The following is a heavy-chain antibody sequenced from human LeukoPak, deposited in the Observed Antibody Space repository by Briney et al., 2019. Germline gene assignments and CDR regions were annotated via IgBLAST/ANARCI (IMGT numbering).Heavy chain of an antibody. Sequence: GGSLRLSCTVSGFTVSSNSMSWARQAPGKGLEWVSSISSSSGYIYYADSVKGRFTISRDSAKNSLYLQMNSLRAEDTAVYYCARDKKYYDILTGYNTNYYFDYWGQGTLVTVSS. D-gene: IGHD3-9*01. V-gene: IGHV3-21*01. CDR2: ISSSSGYI. CDR3: ARDKKYYDILTGYNTNYYFDY. CDR1: GFTVSSNS. J-gene: IGHJ4*02.